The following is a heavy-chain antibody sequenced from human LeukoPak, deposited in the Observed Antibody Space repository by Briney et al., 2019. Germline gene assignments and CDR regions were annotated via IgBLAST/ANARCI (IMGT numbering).Heavy chain of an antibody. J-gene: IGHJ4*02. D-gene: IGHD3-10*01. CDR3: ATDYYASGSLSY. CDR1: GFTFNSYT. V-gene: IGHV3-21*01. Sequence: PGGSLRLSCTASGFTFNSYTMNWVRQAPGEGLEWVSSISSSGSYIYYTDSVKGRFTISRDNAKNSLYLQMNSLGAEDTAVYYCATDYYASGSLSYWGQGTLVTVSS. CDR2: ISSSGSYI.